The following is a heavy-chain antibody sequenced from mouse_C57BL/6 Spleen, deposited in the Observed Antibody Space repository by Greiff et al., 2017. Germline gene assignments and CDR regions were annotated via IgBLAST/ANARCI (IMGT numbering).Heavy chain of an antibody. CDR1: GYAFSSYW. D-gene: IGHD1-1*01. Sequence: VQLQQSGAELVKPGASVKISCKASGYAFSSYWMNWVKQRPGKGLEWIGQIYPGDGDTNYNGKFKGKATLTADKSSSTAYMQPSSLTSEDSAVYFCAREGLYYGSSDSYAMDYWGQGTSVTVSS. V-gene: IGHV1-80*01. CDR3: AREGLYYGSSDSYAMDY. J-gene: IGHJ4*01. CDR2: IYPGDGDT.